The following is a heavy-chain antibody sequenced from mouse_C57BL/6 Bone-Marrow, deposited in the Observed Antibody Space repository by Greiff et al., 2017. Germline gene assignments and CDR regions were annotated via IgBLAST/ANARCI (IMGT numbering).Heavy chain of an antibody. CDR1: GYTFTNYW. Sequence: QVQLQQSGAELVRPGTSVKMSCKASGYTFTNYWIGWAKQRPGHGLEWIGDIYPGGGYTNYNEKFKGKATLTADKSSSTAYMQFCSLTSEDSAIYNGARSEGYCVYVDYWGRGTTLTVSS. V-gene: IGHV1-63*01. CDR3: ARSEGYCVYVDY. CDR2: IYPGGGYT. J-gene: IGHJ2*01. D-gene: IGHD2-3*01.